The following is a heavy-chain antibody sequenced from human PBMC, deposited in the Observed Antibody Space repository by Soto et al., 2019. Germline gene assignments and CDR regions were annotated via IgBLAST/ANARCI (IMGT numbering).Heavy chain of an antibody. CDR3: AISVHNWYFDL. CDR2: IIPILGIA. Sequence: QVQLVQSGAEVKKPGSSVKASCKASGGTFSSYTISWVRQAPGQGLEWMGRIIPILGIANYAQKFQGRVTXTXXKSTSTAYMELSSLRSEDTAVYSCAISVHNWYFDLWGRGTLVTVSS. J-gene: IGHJ2*01. V-gene: IGHV1-69*02. CDR1: GGTFSSYT.